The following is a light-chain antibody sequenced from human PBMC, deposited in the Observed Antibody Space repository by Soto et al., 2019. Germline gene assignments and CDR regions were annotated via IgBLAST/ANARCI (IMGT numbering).Light chain of an antibody. Sequence: DIQMTQSPSSLSASVGDRVTITCRASQTISTYLNWYQQEPGKAPKLLIYAASSLQSGVPSRFSGRGSGTDFTLTISRLQPEDFAAYSCQQSHGIPYTFGQGTKLEIK. CDR2: AAS. J-gene: IGKJ2*01. V-gene: IGKV1-39*01. CDR1: QTISTY. CDR3: QQSHGIPYT.